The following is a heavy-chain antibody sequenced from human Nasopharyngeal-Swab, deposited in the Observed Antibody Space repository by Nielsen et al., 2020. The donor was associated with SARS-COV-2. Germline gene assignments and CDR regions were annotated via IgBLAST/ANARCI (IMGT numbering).Heavy chain of an antibody. Sequence: WIRQPPGQGLEWVSYISSSSRTIYYADSVKGRFTIYRDNAKNPLYLQMNSLRAEDTVVYYCARVRTDYYDSSGYYPSGGDDYWGQGTLVTVSS. CDR3: ARVRTDYYDSSGYYPSGGDDY. D-gene: IGHD3-22*01. CDR2: ISSSSRTI. J-gene: IGHJ4*02. V-gene: IGHV3-48*04.